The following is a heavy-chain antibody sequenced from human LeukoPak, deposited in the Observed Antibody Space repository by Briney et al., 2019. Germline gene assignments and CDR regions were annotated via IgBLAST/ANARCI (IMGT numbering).Heavy chain of an antibody. Sequence: PSETLSLTCTVSGGSISSYYWSWIRQPPGKGLEWIGYIYYSGSTNYNPSLKSRVTISVDTSKNQFSLKLSSVTAADTAVYYCARVGLAARLFDYWGQGTLVTVSS. V-gene: IGHV4-59*01. D-gene: IGHD6-6*01. J-gene: IGHJ4*02. CDR2: IYYSGST. CDR3: ARVGLAARLFDY. CDR1: GGSISSYY.